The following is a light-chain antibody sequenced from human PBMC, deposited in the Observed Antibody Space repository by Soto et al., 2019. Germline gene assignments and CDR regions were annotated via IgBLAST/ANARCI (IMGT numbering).Light chain of an antibody. CDR3: CSYAGSSTYV. J-gene: IGLJ1*01. Sequence: SVLTQPASVSGSPGQSITISCTGTSSDVGSYNLVSWYQQHPGKAPKLMIYEGSKRPSGVSNRFSGSKSGNTASLTISGLQAEDEADYYCCSYAGSSTYVFGTGTKLTVL. V-gene: IGLV2-23*01. CDR2: EGS. CDR1: SSDVGSYNL.